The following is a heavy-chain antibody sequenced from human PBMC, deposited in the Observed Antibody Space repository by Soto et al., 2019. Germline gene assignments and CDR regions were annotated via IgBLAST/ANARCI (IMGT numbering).Heavy chain of an antibody. J-gene: IGHJ6*02. CDR3: ARTPVAGKIRGCYYGMDV. Sequence: GESLKISCKGSGYSFTSHWIGWVRQMPGKGLEWMGIIYPGDSDTRYSPSFQGQVTISADKSISTAYLQWSSLKASDTAMYYCARTPVAGKIRGCYYGMDVWGQGTTVTVSS. V-gene: IGHV5-51*01. CDR1: GYSFTSHW. D-gene: IGHD6-19*01. CDR2: IYPGDSDT.